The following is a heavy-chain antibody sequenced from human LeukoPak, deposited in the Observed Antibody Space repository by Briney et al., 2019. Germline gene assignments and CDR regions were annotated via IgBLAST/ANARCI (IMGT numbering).Heavy chain of an antibody. CDR1: GFTVSSYY. D-gene: IGHD3-22*01. CDR3: ASGYYDDSGYYYRDY. V-gene: IGHV3-66*01. J-gene: IGHJ4*02. CDR2: IYSGGST. Sequence: GGSLRLSCAASGFTVSSYYMSWVRQAPGKGLEWVSVIYSGGSTYYAASVKGRFTISRNNSKNPLYLQMNSLRAEDTAVYYCASGYYDDSGYYYRDYWGQGTLGTASS.